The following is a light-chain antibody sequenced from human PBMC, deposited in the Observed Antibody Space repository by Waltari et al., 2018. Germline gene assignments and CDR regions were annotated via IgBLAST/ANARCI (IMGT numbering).Light chain of an antibody. CDR3: EQSNNWPWT. Sequence: EIVMTPSPATLSVSPGERATLPCRASQSVRNNLAWYQQRPGQAPRLLIYAAATRATGIPARFSGSGSGTEFTLTISSLQSEDFAVYYCEQSNNWPWTFGQGTKVEIK. CDR2: AAA. J-gene: IGKJ1*01. CDR1: QSVRNN. V-gene: IGKV3-15*01.